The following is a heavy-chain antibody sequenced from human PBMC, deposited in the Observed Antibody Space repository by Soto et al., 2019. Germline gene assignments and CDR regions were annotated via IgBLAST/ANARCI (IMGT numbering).Heavy chain of an antibody. CDR3: ARIRVWANPTVTTWSGVGWFDP. CDR1: GFSLSTSGMC. V-gene: IGHV2-70*11. J-gene: IGHJ5*02. D-gene: IGHD4-17*01. CDR2: IDWDDDK. Sequence: GSGPTLVNPTQTLTLTCTFSGFSLSTSGMCVSWIRQPPGKALEWLARIDWDDDKYYSTSLKTRLTISKDTSKNQVVLTMTNMDPVDTATYYCARIRVWANPTVTTWSGVGWFDPWGQGTLVTVSS.